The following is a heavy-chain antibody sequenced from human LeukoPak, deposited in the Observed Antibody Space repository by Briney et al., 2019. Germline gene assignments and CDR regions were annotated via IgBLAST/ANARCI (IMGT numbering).Heavy chain of an antibody. V-gene: IGHV7-4-1*02. Sequence: ASVKVSCKASGYTFTSYAMNWVRQAPGQGLEWMGWINTNTGNPTYAQGFTGQFVFSLDTSVSTAYLQISSLKAEDTAVYYCARGIGSSGYPHLGYWGQGTLVTVSS. CDR1: GYTFTSYA. J-gene: IGHJ4*02. CDR3: ARGIGSSGYPHLGY. D-gene: IGHD3-22*01. CDR2: INTNTGNP.